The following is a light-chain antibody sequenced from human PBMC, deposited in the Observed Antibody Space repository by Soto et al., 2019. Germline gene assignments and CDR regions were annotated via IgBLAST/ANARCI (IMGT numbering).Light chain of an antibody. J-gene: IGKJ5*01. CDR2: PAS. Sequence: IQLTQSPSSLSASVGDRVTITCRASQGISSELGWYQQKPGKAPNLLIYPASTLQSGVPSRFSGSGSGTDFTLTISSLQPEDFATYYCQQLNSYPITFGQGTRLEIK. CDR3: QQLNSYPIT. V-gene: IGKV1-9*01. CDR1: QGISSE.